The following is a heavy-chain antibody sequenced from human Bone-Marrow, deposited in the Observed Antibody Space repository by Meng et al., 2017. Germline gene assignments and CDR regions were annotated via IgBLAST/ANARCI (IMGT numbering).Heavy chain of an antibody. CDR2: IYYSGST. CDR3: ARVFVGGSADY. CDR1: GGSISSSSYY. Sequence: GSLRPSCTVSGGSISSSSYYWVWIRQPPGKGLEWIGSIYYSGSTYYNPSLKSRVTISVDTSKNQFSLKLSSVTAADTAVYYCARVFVGGSADYWGQGTLVTVSS. D-gene: IGHD3-10*01. V-gene: IGHV4-39*07. J-gene: IGHJ4*02.